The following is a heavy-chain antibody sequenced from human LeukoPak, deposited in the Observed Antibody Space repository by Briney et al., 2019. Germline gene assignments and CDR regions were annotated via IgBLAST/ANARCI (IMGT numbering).Heavy chain of an antibody. Sequence: SETLSLTCAVSGYSISSGYYWGWIRQPPGKGPEWIGSIYHSGSTYYNPSLKSRVTISVDTSKNQFSLKLSSVTATDTAVYYCAKTQTRVVWGKGTTVTVSS. CDR2: IYHSGST. J-gene: IGHJ6*03. D-gene: IGHD3-10*01. V-gene: IGHV4-38-2*01. CDR1: GYSISSGYY. CDR3: AKTQTRVV.